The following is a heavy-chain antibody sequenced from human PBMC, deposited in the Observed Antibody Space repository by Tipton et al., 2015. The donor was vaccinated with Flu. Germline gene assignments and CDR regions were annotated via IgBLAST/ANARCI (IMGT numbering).Heavy chain of an antibody. CDR2: IYTSGST. Sequence: LRLSCTVSGGSISSGSYYWSWIRQPAGKGLEWIGRIYTSGSTNYNPSLKSRVTISVDTSKNQFSLKLSSVTAADTAVYYCARNWNDFDYWGQGTLVTVSS. CDR1: GGSISSGSYY. V-gene: IGHV4-61*02. D-gene: IGHD1-1*01. J-gene: IGHJ4*02. CDR3: ARNWNDFDY.